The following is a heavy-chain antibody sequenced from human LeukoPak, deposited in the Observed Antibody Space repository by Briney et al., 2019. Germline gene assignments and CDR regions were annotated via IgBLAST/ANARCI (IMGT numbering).Heavy chain of an antibody. J-gene: IGHJ5*02. CDR2: IYYNGAT. Sequence: SETLSLTCTVSGGSISTYYWSWIRQPPGKGLEWSGYIYYNGATDYNPSIKSRVTISVDTSKNEFSLKLSSVTAADTAVYYCARHGNNWNRGRGWFDPWGQGTLVTVSS. CDR3: ARHGNNWNRGRGWFDP. CDR1: GGSISTYY. V-gene: IGHV4-59*08. D-gene: IGHD1/OR15-1a*01.